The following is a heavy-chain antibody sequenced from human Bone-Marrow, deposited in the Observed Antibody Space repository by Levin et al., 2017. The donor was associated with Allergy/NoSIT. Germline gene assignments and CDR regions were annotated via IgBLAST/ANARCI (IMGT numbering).Heavy chain of an antibody. J-gene: IGHJ4*02. CDR2: IFYTGST. CDR1: GGSINGYY. V-gene: IGHV4-59*01. CDR3: ARDHGSGVFDF. Sequence: NPSETLSLTCTVSGGSINGYYWSWVRQPPGKGLEWIGSIFYTGSTNYNPSLKSRVTISVDTSKNQFSLKLTSVTAAAPAVYYCARDHGSGVFDFWGQGTLVTVSS. D-gene: IGHD3-10*01.